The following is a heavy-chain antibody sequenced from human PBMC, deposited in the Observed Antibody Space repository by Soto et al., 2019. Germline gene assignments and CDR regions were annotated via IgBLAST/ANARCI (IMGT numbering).Heavy chain of an antibody. D-gene: IGHD6-13*01. J-gene: IGHJ4*03. CDR1: GYTFTSWD. Sequence: ASVKVSCKASGYTFTSWDVYWVRQASGQGLEWMGYMNPRSGNTGYEQKFQGRVTMTRDTSISTAYMELSSLTSDDTAVYYCTASRWKRAGLNFWGQGTRITLSS. CDR2: MNPRSGNT. V-gene: IGHV1-8*01. CDR3: TASRWKRAGLNF.